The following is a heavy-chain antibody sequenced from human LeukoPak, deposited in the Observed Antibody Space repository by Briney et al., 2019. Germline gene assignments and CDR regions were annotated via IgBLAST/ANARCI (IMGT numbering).Heavy chain of an antibody. CDR2: ISGNSGSI. D-gene: IGHD5-24*01. V-gene: IGHV3-9*01. CDR3: AKDQGGYNQLFDY. Sequence: GGSPRLSCAASGFTFDDYAMHWVRQVPGKGLEWVSGISGNSGSIGYADFVKGRFTISRDNGKKSLYLLMNSLRPEDTALYYCAKDQGGYNQLFDYWGQGTLVTVSS. J-gene: IGHJ4*02. CDR1: GFTFDDYA.